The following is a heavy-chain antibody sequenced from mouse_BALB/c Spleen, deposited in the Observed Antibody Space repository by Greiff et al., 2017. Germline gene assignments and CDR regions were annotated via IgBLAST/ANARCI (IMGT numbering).Heavy chain of an antibody. V-gene: IGHV5-12-1*01. Sequence: EVKLVESGGGLVKPGGSLKLSCAASGFAFSSYDMSWVRQTPEKRLEWVAYISSGGGSTYYPDTVKGRFTISRDNARNILYLQMSSLRSEDTAMYYCARGGNYYDYDYAMDYWGQGTSVTVSS. CDR2: ISSGGGST. J-gene: IGHJ4*01. CDR3: ARGGNYYDYDYAMDY. CDR1: GFAFSSYD. D-gene: IGHD2-4*01.